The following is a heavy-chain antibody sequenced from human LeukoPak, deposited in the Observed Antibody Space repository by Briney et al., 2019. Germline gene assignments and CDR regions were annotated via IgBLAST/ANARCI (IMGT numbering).Heavy chain of an antibody. Sequence: GGSLRLSCAASGFTFSSYSMNWVRQAPGKGLEWVSSISSSSSYIYYADSGKGRFTISRDNAKNSLYLQMNSLSAEDTAVYYCARDLLYYGSGNGMDVWGKGTTVTVSS. D-gene: IGHD3-10*01. CDR1: GFTFSSYS. V-gene: IGHV3-21*01. J-gene: IGHJ6*04. CDR2: ISSSSSYI. CDR3: ARDLLYYGSGNGMDV.